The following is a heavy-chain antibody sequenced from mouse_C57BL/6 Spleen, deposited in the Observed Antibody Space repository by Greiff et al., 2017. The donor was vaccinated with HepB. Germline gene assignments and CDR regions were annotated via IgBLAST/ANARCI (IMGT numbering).Heavy chain of an antibody. CDR2: IDPSDSYT. Sequence: QVQLQQPGAELVMPGASVKLSCKASGYTFTSYWMHWVKQRPGQGLEWIGEIDPSDSYTNYNQTFKGKSTLTVDNSSSTAYMQLSSLTSEDSAVYYCARSLPWDYFDYWGQGTTLTVSS. J-gene: IGHJ2*01. V-gene: IGHV1-69*01. D-gene: IGHD4-1*01. CDR3: ARSLPWDYFDY. CDR1: GYTFTSYW.